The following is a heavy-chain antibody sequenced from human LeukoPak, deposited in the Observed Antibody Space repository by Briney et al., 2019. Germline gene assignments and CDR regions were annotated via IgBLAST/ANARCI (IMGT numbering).Heavy chain of an antibody. CDR3: AKAPSYDFWSGPYYFDY. D-gene: IGHD3-3*01. CDR2: ISWNSGSI. V-gene: IGHV3-9*03. CDR1: GFTFDDYA. Sequence: PGGSLRLSCAASGFTFDDYAMHWVRQAPGKGLEWVSGISWNSGSIDYADSVKGRFTISRDNAKNSLYLQMNSLRAEDMVLYYCAKAPSYDFWSGPYYFDYWGQGTLVTVSS. J-gene: IGHJ4*02.